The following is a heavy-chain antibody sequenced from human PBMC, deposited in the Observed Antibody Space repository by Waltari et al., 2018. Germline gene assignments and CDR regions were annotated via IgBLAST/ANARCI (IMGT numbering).Heavy chain of an antibody. V-gene: IGHV3-53*01. J-gene: IGHJ4*02. CDR2: IDGGGST. CDR1: GFTAGNNF. D-gene: IGHD1-1*01. CDR3: AKVDNVGLNNY. Sequence: EVQLVESGGDLIQPGGSLRLSCAASGFTAGNNFMGWVRQAPGKALWWVLGIDGGGSTNYIAAVWGRFTISMDSSKNTLYLQMRSLRAEDTAVYYCAKVDNVGLNNYWGQGTVVTVSS.